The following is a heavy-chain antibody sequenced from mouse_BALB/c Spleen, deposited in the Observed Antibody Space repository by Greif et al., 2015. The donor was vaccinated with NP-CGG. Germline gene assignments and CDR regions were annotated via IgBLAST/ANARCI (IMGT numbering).Heavy chain of an antibody. Sequence: VQLQQPGAELVRSGASVKLSCTASGFNIKDYYMHWVKQRPEQGLEWIGWIDPENGDTEYAPKFQGKATMTADTSSNTAYLQLSSLTSEDTAVYCCNACDGYPYLDYWGQGTTLTVSS. CDR3: NACDGYPYLDY. D-gene: IGHD2-3*01. J-gene: IGHJ2*01. V-gene: IGHV14-4*02. CDR1: GFNIKDYY. CDR2: IDPENGDT.